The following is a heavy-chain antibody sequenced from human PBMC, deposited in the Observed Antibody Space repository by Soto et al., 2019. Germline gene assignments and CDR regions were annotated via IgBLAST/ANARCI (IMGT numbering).Heavy chain of an antibody. CDR1: GFTLSDHC. Sequence: HPGGSLRLCCAGSGFTLSDHCIAWVRQAPGKGLEWVGRSRDKRQGYSTAYAAAVKGRFTTSRDESKNSAYLQMNSLKTEDTAVYYCVRATYFSDSSGYTRCPDYWGPGALVTVSS. V-gene: IGHV3-72*01. J-gene: IGHJ4*02. D-gene: IGHD3-22*01. CDR3: VRATYFSDSSGYTRCPDY. CDR2: SRDKRQGYST.